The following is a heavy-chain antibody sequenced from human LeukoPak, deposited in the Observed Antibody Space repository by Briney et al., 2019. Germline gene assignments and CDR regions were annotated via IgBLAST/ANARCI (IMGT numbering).Heavy chain of an antibody. CDR2: INPNTGDT. J-gene: IGHJ5*02. CDR1: GYTFTGYY. CDR3: AKEETSWFDP. V-gene: IGHV1-2*02. Sequence: ASVKVSCKASGYTFTGYYMHWVRQAPGQGLEWMGWINPNTGDTNYAQKFQGRVTLARDTSISGVYMDLTGLKSDDTAIYYCAKEETSWFDPWGQGTLVNVSS. D-gene: IGHD2-2*01.